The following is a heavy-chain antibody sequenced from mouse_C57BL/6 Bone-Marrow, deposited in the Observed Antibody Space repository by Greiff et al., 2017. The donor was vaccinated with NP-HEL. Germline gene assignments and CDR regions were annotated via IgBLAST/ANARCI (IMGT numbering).Heavy chain of an antibody. CDR1: GFSLSTFGIG. J-gene: IGHJ3*01. Sequence: QVTLKVSGPGILQPSQTLSLTCSFSGFSLSTFGIGVGWIRQPSGKGLEWLAHIWWDDDKYYNPALKSRPTISKDTSNTQVFLKIANVDTADTATYYCARIKEDYYSNSWFAYWGQGTLVTVSA. CDR3: ARIKEDYYSNSWFAY. D-gene: IGHD2-5*01. V-gene: IGHV8-8*01. CDR2: IWWDDDK.